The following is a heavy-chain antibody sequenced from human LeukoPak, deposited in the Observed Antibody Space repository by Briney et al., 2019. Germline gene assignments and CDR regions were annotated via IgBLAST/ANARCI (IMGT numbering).Heavy chain of an antibody. J-gene: IGHJ4*02. D-gene: IGHD2-2*01. CDR3: AKIEGKYQLANIPDS. CDR2: IRYDGSNE. CDR1: GFTFRYFG. V-gene: IGHV3-30*02. Sequence: PGGSLRLSCVASGFTFRYFGMHWVRQAPGKGLEWVAFIRYDGSNEYYAESVKGRFTISRDNSKNTLYLQMNSLRVEDTAAYYCAKIEGKYQLANIPDSWGQGTLVTVSS.